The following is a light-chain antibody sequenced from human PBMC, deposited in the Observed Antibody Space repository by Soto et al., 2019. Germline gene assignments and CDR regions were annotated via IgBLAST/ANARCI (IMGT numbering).Light chain of an antibody. CDR2: DVS. V-gene: IGLV2-14*03. Sequence: QSVLTQPASVSGSPGQSITISCTGTSSDVGGYNFVSWYQHHPGKAPKLMIYDVSNRPSGVSNRFSGSKSGNTASLTLSGLLPEDEAHYYCSSYTSTSPWVFGGGTQLTVL. J-gene: IGLJ3*02. CDR3: SSYTSTSPWV. CDR1: SSDVGGYNF.